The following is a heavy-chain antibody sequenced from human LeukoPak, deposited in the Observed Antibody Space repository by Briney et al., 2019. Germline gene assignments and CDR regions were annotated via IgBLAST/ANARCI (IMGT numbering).Heavy chain of an antibody. D-gene: IGHD4-17*01. CDR3: ARDYGDIPPDWYYDL. V-gene: IGHV4-59*01. Sequence: SETLSLTCTVSGGSISSSYWSWNRQPPGKGLEWIGYIYYTGSTTYNPSLKSRVTISVDTSKNQFSLKLRSVTAADTAVYYCARDYGDIPPDWYYDLWGRGTLVTVSS. CDR2: IYYTGST. J-gene: IGHJ2*01. CDR1: GGSISSSY.